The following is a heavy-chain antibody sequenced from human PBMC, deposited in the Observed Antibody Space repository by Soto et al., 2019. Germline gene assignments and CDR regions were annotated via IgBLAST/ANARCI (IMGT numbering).Heavy chain of an antibody. CDR2: ISSSSSYI. Sequence: EVQLVESGGGLVKPGGSLRLSCAASGFTFSSYSMNWVRQAPGKGLEWVSSISSSSSYIYYADSVKGRFTISRDNAKNSLYLQMNSLIAEDTAVYYCARDPSTSGYFLFAEYFQHWGQGTLVTVSS. CDR1: GFTFSSYS. CDR3: ARDPSTSGYFLFAEYFQH. D-gene: IGHD3-3*01. J-gene: IGHJ1*01. V-gene: IGHV3-21*01.